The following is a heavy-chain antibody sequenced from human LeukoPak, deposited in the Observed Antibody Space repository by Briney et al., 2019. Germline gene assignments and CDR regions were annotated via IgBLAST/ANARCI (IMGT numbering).Heavy chain of an antibody. D-gene: IGHD6-19*01. CDR3: AKDIAVAGRYYYYGMDV. CDR2: ISYDGSNK. Sequence: PGRSLRLSCAASGFTFSSYGMHWVRQAPGKGLEWVAVISYDGSNKYYADSVKGRFTISRDNSKNTLYLQMNSLRAEDTAVYYCAKDIAVAGRYYYYGMDVWGQGTTVTVSS. V-gene: IGHV3-30*18. J-gene: IGHJ6*02. CDR1: GFTFSSYG.